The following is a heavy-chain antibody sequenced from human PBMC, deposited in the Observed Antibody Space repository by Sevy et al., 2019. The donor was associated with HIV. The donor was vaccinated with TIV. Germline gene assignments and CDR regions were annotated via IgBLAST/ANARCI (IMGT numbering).Heavy chain of an antibody. D-gene: IGHD3-16*02. CDR3: ARVETGNDYVWGSYRYTDPLVDY. CDR2: INHSGST. Sequence: SETLSLTCAVYDGSFSGYYWSWIRQPPGKGLEWIGEINHSGSTNYNPSLKSRVTISVDTSKNQFSLKLSSVTAADTAVYYCARVETGNDYVWGSYRYTDPLVDYWGQGTLVTVSS. V-gene: IGHV4-34*01. J-gene: IGHJ4*02. CDR1: DGSFSGYY.